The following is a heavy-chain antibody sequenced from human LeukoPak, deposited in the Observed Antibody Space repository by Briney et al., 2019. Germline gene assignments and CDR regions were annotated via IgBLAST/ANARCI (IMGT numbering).Heavy chain of an antibody. J-gene: IGHJ4*02. V-gene: IGHV1-2*02. CDR2: INPNSGGT. CDR3: ARVSSIAAAGISSGLGY. Sequence: ASVKVSCKASGYTFTGYYMHWVRQAPGQGLEWMGWINPNSGGTNYAQKFQGRVTMTRDMSISTAYMELSRLRSDDTAVYYCARVSSIAAAGISSGLGYWGQGTLVTVSS. CDR1: GYTFTGYY. D-gene: IGHD6-13*01.